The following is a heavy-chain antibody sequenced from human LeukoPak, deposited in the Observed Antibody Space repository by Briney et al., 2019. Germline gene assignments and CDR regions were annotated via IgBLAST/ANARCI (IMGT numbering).Heavy chain of an antibody. V-gene: IGHV4-39*07. J-gene: IGHJ4*02. CDR1: GGSISSSSYY. CDR3: ARASPRVYSYGQRKYYFDY. D-gene: IGHD5-18*01. Sequence: PSETLSLTCTVSGGSISSSSYYWGWIRQPPGKGLEWIGSIYYSGSTNYNPSLKSRVTMSVDTSKNQFSLKLSSVTAADTAVYYCARASPRVYSYGQRKYYFDYWGQGTLVTVSS. CDR2: IYYSGST.